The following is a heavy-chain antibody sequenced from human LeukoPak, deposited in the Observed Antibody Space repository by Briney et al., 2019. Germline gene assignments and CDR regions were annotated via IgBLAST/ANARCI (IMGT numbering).Heavy chain of an antibody. V-gene: IGHV3-74*01. CDR1: GFTFSSYW. CDR2: INNDGSTT. D-gene: IGHD2-15*01. J-gene: IGHJ3*02. Sequence: PGGSLRLSCAVSGFTFSSYWMHWVRQAPGKGLVWVSRINNDGSTTAYADSVKGRFTISRDNTKNTLYLQMNSLRAEDTAVYYCALYCSGGSCYSMGGAFDIWGQGTVVTVSS. CDR3: ALYCSGGSCYSMGGAFDI.